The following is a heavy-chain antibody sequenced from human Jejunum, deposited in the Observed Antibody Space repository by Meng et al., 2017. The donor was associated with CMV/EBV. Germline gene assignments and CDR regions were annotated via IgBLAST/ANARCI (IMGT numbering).Heavy chain of an antibody. J-gene: IGHJ5*02. CDR2: IFRTGTT. CDR1: GGSISENEW. D-gene: IGHD3-10*01. CDR3: VTHDYGSRTSGFGP. Sequence: VSGGSISENEWWTWVRQTPGKGLEWIEEIFRTGTTSLNPSLKSRVTISADKSKNHFSLNLSSVTDADTAVYYCVTHDYGSRTSGFGPWGQGTLVTVSS. V-gene: IGHV4-4*02.